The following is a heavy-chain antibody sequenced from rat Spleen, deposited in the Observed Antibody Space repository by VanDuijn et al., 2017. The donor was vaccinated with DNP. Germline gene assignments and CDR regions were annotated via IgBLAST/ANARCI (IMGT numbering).Heavy chain of an antibody. CDR3: ARWDSLFAY. Sequence: EVQLQESGPGLVKPSQSLSLTCSVTGYSITSTYWGWIRKFPGNKMEWIGYISYSGHTGYNPSLKSRISITRDTSKNQLFLRLNSVTAEDTATYYSARWDSLFAYWGQGVSVTVSS. CDR2: ISYSGHT. V-gene: IGHV3-1*01. J-gene: IGHJ2*01. D-gene: IGHD1-2*01. CDR1: GYSITSTY.